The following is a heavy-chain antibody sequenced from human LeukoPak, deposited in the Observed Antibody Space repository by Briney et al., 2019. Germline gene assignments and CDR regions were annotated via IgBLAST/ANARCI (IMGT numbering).Heavy chain of an antibody. V-gene: IGHV3-30*02. D-gene: IGHD2/OR15-2a*01. J-gene: IGHJ5*02. CDR3: AKDYLLSLNP. CDR2: IRYDGSNK. Sequence: GGSLRLSCAASGFTFSSYAIHWVRQAPGKGLEWVAFIRYDGSNKYYADSVKGRFTISRDNSKNTLYLQMNSLRAEDTAVYYCAKDYLLSLNPWGQGTLVTVSS. CDR1: GFTFSSYA.